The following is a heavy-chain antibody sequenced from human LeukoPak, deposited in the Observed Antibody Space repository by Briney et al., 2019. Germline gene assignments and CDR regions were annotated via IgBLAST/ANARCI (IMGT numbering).Heavy chain of an antibody. CDR3: ARCPTHYGSGNTFGMDV. V-gene: IGHV4-39*01. J-gene: IGHJ6*02. Sequence: SETLSLTCTVSGGSISSSNYYWGWIRQPPGKGLEWIGNFYYSGSTYYNPSLKSRVTISVDTSKNQFSLKLSSVTAADTAVYYCARCPTHYGSGNTFGMDVWGQGTTVTVSS. CDR2: FYYSGST. CDR1: GGSISSSNYY. D-gene: IGHD3-10*01.